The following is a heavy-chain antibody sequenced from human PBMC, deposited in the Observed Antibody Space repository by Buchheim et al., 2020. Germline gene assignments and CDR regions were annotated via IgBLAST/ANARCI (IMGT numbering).Heavy chain of an antibody. CDR1: GSTFTNYY. CDR3: ARGGGDIVLLPSSIHVHYLDG. V-gene: IGHV1-46*01. CDR2: VNPSGGGT. J-gene: IGHJ6*03. D-gene: IGHD2-8*02. Sequence: QVQLVQSGAEVMKLGASVKLSCKTSGSTFTNYYIHWVRQAPGQGLEWMGIVNPSGGGTSYQHKFRGRVTMTRDTSTNTVYMELSSLTSEDTAVYFCARGGGDIVLLPSSIHVHYLDGWGKGTT.